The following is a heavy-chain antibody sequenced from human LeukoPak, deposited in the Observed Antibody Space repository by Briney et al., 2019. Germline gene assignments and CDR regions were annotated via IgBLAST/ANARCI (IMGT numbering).Heavy chain of an antibody. CDR3: ARHLAVAGNNYFGMDV. CDR1: GGTISSYY. J-gene: IGHJ6*02. V-gene: IGHV4-59*08. CDR2: IYYSGST. D-gene: IGHD6-19*01. Sequence: SETLSLTCTVSGGTISSYYWSWIRQPPGEGLEWIGYIYYSGSTNYNPSLKSRVTISVDTSKNQFSLKLNSVTAADTAVYYCARHLAVAGNNYFGMDVWGQGTTVTVSS.